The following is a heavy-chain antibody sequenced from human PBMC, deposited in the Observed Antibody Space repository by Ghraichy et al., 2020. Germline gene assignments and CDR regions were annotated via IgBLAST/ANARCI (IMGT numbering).Heavy chain of an antibody. D-gene: IGHD1-1*01. CDR1: GGSFRGYY. V-gene: IGHV4-34*01. Sequence: SETLSLTCAADGGSFRGYYWHWVRQSPGKGLEWIGEVSHSGSTDYTPSLTSRVTISVDTSKSAFSLKMTSVTAADTAIYYCARGNPTMNDYFDSWSKGTLVTVSS. CDR3: ARGNPTMNDYFDS. CDR2: VSHSGST. J-gene: IGHJ4*02.